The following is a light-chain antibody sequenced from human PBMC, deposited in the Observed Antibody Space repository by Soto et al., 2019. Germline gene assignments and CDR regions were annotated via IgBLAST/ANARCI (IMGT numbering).Light chain of an antibody. CDR3: QQYSSSPVT. CDR1: QSVSNNY. Sequence: EIVLTHSPGTLSLSPGERATLSCRASQSVSNNYLAWYQQKPGQAPRLVIYDASSRATGIPDRFSASGSGTDFTLTISRXEPEDFAVYFCQQYSSSPVTFGQGTKVDIK. V-gene: IGKV3-20*01. J-gene: IGKJ1*01. CDR2: DAS.